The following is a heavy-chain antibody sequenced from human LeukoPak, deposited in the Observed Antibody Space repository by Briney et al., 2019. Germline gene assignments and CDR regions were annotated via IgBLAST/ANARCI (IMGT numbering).Heavy chain of an antibody. Sequence: GESLKISCKGSGYSFTSYWIGLVRQMPGKGLGWVGIIYPGDSDTRYRPSFQGQVTISADKSISTAYLQWSSLKASDTAMYYCARRLVGYCSSTSCNGAFDIWGQGTMVTVSS. J-gene: IGHJ3*02. CDR3: ARRLVGYCSSTSCNGAFDI. CDR2: IYPGDSDT. D-gene: IGHD2-2*01. CDR1: GYSFTSYW. V-gene: IGHV5-51*01.